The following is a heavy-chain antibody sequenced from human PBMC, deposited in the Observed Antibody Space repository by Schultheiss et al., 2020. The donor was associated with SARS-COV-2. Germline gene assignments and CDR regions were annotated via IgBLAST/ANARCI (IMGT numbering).Heavy chain of an antibody. CDR2: LSVIGDTI. D-gene: IGHD1-14*01. Sequence: GGSLRLSCAASGFTFDDYAMHWVRQAPGKGLEWVSALSVIGDTIDYADSVKGRFTISRDISKNTLYLQMNSLRAEDTAIYYCARRIGGTKDYWGQGTLVTVSS. CDR1: GFTFDDYA. V-gene: IGHV3-23*01. CDR3: ARRIGGTKDY. J-gene: IGHJ4*02.